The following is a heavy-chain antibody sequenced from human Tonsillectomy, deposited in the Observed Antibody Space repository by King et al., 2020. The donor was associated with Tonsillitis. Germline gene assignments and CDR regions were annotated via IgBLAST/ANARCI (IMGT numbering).Heavy chain of an antibody. J-gene: IGHJ4*02. CDR2: IRVNNGNT. Sequence: VQLVESGAEVKKPGASVKVSCKTSGYTFTSYGIGWVRQAPGHGLEWMGWIRVNNGNTNYAQKFQGRVTVTTDTATSTAYMELRSLRSDDTAMYYFARHAWFGELFLHFDYWGQGTLVTVSS. CDR3: ARHAWFGELFLHFDY. V-gene: IGHV1-18*01. D-gene: IGHD3-10*01. CDR1: GYTFTSYG.